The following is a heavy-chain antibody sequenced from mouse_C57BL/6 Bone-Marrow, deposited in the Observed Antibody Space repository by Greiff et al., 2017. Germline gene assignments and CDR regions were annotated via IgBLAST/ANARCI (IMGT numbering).Heavy chain of an antibody. CDR3: ASEGSYYCGSSGGYYFDY. J-gene: IGHJ2*01. CDR2: ICPGSGNT. D-gene: IGHD1-1*01. V-gene: IGHV1-84*01. Sequence: LQESGPELVKPGASVKISCKASGYTFTDYYINWVKQRPGQGLEWIGWICPGSGNTKYTEKFKGQGTLTVDSSSSTAYMQLSRLPSEDCAVYYCASEGSYYCGSSGGYYFDYWGQGTTLTVSS. CDR1: GYTFTDYY.